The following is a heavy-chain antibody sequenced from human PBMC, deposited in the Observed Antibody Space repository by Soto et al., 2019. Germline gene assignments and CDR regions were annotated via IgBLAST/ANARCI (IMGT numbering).Heavy chain of an antibody. CDR3: ARDKITGLFDY. V-gene: IGHV4-59*12. D-gene: IGHD2-8*02. J-gene: IGHJ4*02. CDR2: IYYSGST. CDR1: GGSICSYY. Sequence: SETPSITCTVCGGSICSYYWSWIRQPPGKGLEWIGYIYYSGSTNYNPSLKSRVTISVDTSKNQFSLKLSSVTAADTAVYYCARDKITGLFDYWGQGTLVTSPQ.